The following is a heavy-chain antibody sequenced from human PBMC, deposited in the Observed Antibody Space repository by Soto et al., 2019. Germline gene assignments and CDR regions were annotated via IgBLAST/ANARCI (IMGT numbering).Heavy chain of an antibody. CDR2: IGYDGSNK. CDR1: GFTFSSYR. Sequence: QVQLVESGGGVVQPGRSLRLSCAASGFTFSSYRMPCVRQAPGKGLEWGAVIGYDGSNKYYADSVKGRFTISRDNSKNALYLQMNSLRAEDTAVYYCARDSSDDFWSGYSPVDYWGQGTLVTVSS. J-gene: IGHJ4*02. CDR3: ARDSSDDFWSGYSPVDY. V-gene: IGHV3-33*01. D-gene: IGHD3-3*01.